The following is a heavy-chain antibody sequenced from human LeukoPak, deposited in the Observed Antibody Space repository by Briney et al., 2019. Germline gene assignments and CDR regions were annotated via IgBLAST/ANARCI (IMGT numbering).Heavy chain of an antibody. J-gene: IGHJ4*02. CDR1: GYTFTRYY. V-gene: IGHV1-46*01. D-gene: IGHD1-26*01. CDR3: AREIIVGVTAGVGYFDY. Sequence: GASVKVSCKASGYTFTRYYMHWVRQAPGQGLEWMGIINPSGGSTSYAQKFQGRVTMTRDTSTSTVYMELSSLRSEDTAVYYCAREIIVGVTAGVGYFDYWGQGTLVTVSS. CDR2: INPSGGST.